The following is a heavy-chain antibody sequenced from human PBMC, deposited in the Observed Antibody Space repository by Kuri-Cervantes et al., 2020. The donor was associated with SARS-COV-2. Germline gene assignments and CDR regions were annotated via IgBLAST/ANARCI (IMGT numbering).Heavy chain of an antibody. CDR2: INPNSGGT. CDR1: GYTFTSYY. CDR3: ATVRGGGAYYDFWSGYHNGAPFDY. V-gene: IGHV1-2*02. Sequence: ASVKVSCKASGYTFTSYYMHWVRQAPGQGLEWMGWINPNSGGTNYAQKFQGRVTMTEDTSTDTAYMELSSLRSEDTAVYYCATVRGGGAYYDFWSGYHNGAPFDYWGQGTLVTVSS. J-gene: IGHJ4*02. D-gene: IGHD3-3*01.